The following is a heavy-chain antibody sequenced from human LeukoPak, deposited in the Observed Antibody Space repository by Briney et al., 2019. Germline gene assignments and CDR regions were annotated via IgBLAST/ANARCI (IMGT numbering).Heavy chain of an antibody. J-gene: IGHJ3*02. CDR2: IYYSGST. V-gene: IGHV4-31*03. CDR1: GGSISSGGYY. D-gene: IGHD1-26*01. CDR3: ARHALTGAKLAFDI. Sequence: SETLSLTCTVSGGSISSGGYYWSWIRQHPGKGLEWIGYIYYSGSTYYNPSLKSRVTISVDTSKNQFSLKLSSVTAADTAVYYCARHALTGAKLAFDIWGQGTMVTVSS.